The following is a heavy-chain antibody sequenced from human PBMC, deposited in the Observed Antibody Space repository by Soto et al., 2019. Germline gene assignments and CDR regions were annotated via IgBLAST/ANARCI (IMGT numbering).Heavy chain of an antibody. CDR2: INPNSGGT. J-gene: IGHJ6*02. CDR1: GYTFTGYY. D-gene: IGHD5-18*01. Sequence: ASVKVSCKASGYTFTGYYMHWVRQAPGQGLEWMGWINPNSGGTNYAQKFQGRVTMTRDTSISTAYMELSRLRSDDTAVYYCARDIGYSYGYTYYYGMDVWGQGTTVTVSS. CDR3: ARDIGYSYGYTYYYGMDV. V-gene: IGHV1-2*02.